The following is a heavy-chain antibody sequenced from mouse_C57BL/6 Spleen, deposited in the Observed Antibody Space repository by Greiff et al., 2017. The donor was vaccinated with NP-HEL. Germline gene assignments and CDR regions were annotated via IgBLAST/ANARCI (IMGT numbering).Heavy chain of an antibody. V-gene: IGHV8-8*01. D-gene: IGHD4-1*01. J-gene: IGHJ1*03. CDR2: IWWDDDK. Sequence: QVTLKVCGPGILQPSQTLSLTCSFSGFSLSTFGMGVGWIRQPSGMGLDWLAHIWWDDDKYYNPALKSRLTISKDTSKNQVFLKIANVDTADTATYYCARIAAAGKGYFDVWGTGTTVTVSS. CDR3: ARIAAAGKGYFDV. CDR1: GFSLSTFGMG.